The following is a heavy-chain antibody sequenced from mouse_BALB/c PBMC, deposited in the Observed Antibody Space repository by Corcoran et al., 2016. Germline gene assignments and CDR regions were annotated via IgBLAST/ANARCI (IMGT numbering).Heavy chain of an antibody. CDR1: GYSITSGYY. J-gene: IGHJ4*01. D-gene: IGHD2-2*01. Sequence: DVQLQESGPGLVKPSQSLSLTCSVTGYSITSGYYWNWIRQFPGNKLEWMGYISYDGSNNYNPSLKNRISITRDTSKKQFFLKLNSVTTEDTATYYCARGPGYGAMDYWGQGTSVTVSS. CDR2: ISYDGSN. CDR3: ARGPGYGAMDY. V-gene: IGHV3-6*02.